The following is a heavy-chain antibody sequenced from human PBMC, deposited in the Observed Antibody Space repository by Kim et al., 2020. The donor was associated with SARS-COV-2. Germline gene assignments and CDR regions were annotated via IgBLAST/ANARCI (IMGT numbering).Heavy chain of an antibody. D-gene: IGHD6-19*01. Sequence: GRFTISRDNSKNTVFLQMNSLRVEDTAVYYCAKDRWLDLGGDYFYYYGMDVWGQGTTVTVSS. CDR3: AKDRWLDLGGDYFYYYGMDV. J-gene: IGHJ6*02. V-gene: IGHV3-30*02.